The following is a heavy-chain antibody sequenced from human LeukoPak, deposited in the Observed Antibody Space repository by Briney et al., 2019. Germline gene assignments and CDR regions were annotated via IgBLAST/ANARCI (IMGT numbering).Heavy chain of an antibody. V-gene: IGHV1-58*01. CDR2: IVVGSGNT. J-gene: IGHJ4*02. D-gene: IGHD3-22*01. CDR3: AADRGGSGEDSSGSYYFDY. Sequence: SVKVSCKASGFTFTSSAVQWVRQARGQRLEWIGWIVVGSGNTNYAQRFQERVTITRDMSTSTAYMELSGLRSEDTAVYYCAADRGGSGEDSSGSYYFDYWGQGTLVTVSS. CDR1: GFTFTSSA.